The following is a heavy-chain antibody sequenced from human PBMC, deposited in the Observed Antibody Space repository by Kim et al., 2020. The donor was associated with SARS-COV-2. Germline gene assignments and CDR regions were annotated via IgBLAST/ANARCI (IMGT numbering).Heavy chain of an antibody. D-gene: IGHD2-15*01. V-gene: IGHV4-30-2*05. J-gene: IGHJ4*02. CDR3: ARIRLVGDCSGGSCYSLIDN. Sequence: SRVTMSVDTSKNQFSLKLSSVTAADTAVYYCARIRLVGDCSGGSCYSLIDNWGQGTLVTVSS.